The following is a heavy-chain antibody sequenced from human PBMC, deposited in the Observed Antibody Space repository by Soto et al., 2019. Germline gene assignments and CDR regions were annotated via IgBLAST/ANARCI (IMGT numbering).Heavy chain of an antibody. V-gene: IGHV3-30*18. J-gene: IGHJ4*02. D-gene: IGHD4-17*01. CDR3: ANLDYGTDD. CDR1: GFTFSSYG. CDR2: ISYDGSNK. Sequence: GGSLRLSCAASGFTFSSYGMHWVRQAPGKGLEWVAVISYDGSNKYYADSVKGRFTISRDNSKNTLYLQMNSLRAEDTAVYYCANLDYGTDDWGQGTLVTVSS.